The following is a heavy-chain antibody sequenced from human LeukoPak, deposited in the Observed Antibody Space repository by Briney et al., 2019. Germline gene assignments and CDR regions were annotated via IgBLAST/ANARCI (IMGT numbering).Heavy chain of an antibody. Sequence: KPSETLSLTCTVSGAAISSYHWNWIRQPPGKGLEWIGYIYYSGNTNYNPSLKSRVTISVDTSEKKFSLKLSSVSAADTAVYYCTRASGTYADYGMDVWGQGTTVTVSS. V-gene: IGHV4-59*01. D-gene: IGHD1-26*01. CDR3: TRASGTYADYGMDV. J-gene: IGHJ6*02. CDR1: GAAISSYH. CDR2: IYYSGNT.